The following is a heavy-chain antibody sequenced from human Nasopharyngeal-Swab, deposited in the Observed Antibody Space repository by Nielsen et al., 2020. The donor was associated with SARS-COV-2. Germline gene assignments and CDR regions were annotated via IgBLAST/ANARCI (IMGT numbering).Heavy chain of an antibody. Sequence: GESLKISCTASGFTFGDYAMSWFRQAPGKGLEWAGFIRSKAYGGTTEYAASVKGRFTISRDDSKSIAYLQMNSLKTEDTAVYYCTSKYYYDSSGYFFRAFDIWGQGTMVTVSS. D-gene: IGHD3-22*01. J-gene: IGHJ3*02. CDR1: GFTFGDYA. CDR2: IRSKAYGGTT. V-gene: IGHV3-49*03. CDR3: TSKYYYDSSGYFFRAFDI.